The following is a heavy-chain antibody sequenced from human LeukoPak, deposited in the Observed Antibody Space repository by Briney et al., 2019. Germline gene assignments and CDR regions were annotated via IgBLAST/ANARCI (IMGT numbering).Heavy chain of an antibody. CDR3: AKDSLIVGAY. V-gene: IGHV1-2*02. CDR2: INPNSGGT. Sequence: ASVKVSCKASGYTFTGYPMHWVRQAPGQGLEWMGWINPNSGGTNYAQKFQGRVSMTRDTSITTAYMELSRLTSDDTAIYYCAKDSLIVGAYWGQGTLVTVSS. D-gene: IGHD3-16*02. J-gene: IGHJ4*02. CDR1: GYTFTGYP.